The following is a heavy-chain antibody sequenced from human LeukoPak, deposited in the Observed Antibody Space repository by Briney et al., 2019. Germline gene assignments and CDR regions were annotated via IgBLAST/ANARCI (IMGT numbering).Heavy chain of an antibody. Sequence: GGSLRLSCAGSGFSFSTYAMIWVRQAPGMGLESVSAISGSGGYTYYADSVKGRFTISRDNSKNTLYLQMNSLRAEDTAIYYCAKAEGKNPTGGRWLDWGQGTLVTVSS. V-gene: IGHV3-23*01. CDR2: ISGSGGYT. J-gene: IGHJ4*02. CDR3: AKAEGKNPTGGRWLD. CDR1: GFSFSTYA. D-gene: IGHD6-19*01.